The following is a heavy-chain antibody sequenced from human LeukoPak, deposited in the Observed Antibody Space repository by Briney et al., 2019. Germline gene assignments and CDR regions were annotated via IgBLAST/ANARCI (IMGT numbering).Heavy chain of an antibody. Sequence: PSETLSLTCSVSSGSNHDHYWSWLRQPPGKGLVWIGYISYDGSINYNTSLRSRLTLSVDTARNQLSLQLVSVTAADTAVFYCARVGSVPAAPNYSDYYYMGVWGKGTTVTVSS. CDR1: SGSNHDHY. CDR3: ARVGSVPAAPNYSDYYYMGV. J-gene: IGHJ6*03. V-gene: IGHV4-59*11. CDR2: ISYDGSI. D-gene: IGHD2-2*01.